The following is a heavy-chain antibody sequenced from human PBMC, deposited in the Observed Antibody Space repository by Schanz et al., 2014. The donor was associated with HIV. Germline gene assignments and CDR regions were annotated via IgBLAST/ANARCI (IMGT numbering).Heavy chain of an antibody. D-gene: IGHD3-10*01. CDR3: ARGRLIGNSGYPYFDF. CDR2: VDGGAGRI. CDR1: GFDFSDSY. V-gene: IGHV3-11*01. J-gene: IGHJ4*02. Sequence: VQLVESGGGLVKPGGSLRLSCAASGFDFSDSYMNWFRQAPGQRLEWLAQVDGGAGRIFRYAASVKGRFTISRDNAKNSVYLQMDSLRVEDTALYYCARGRLIGNSGYPYFDFWGQGTQVTVSS.